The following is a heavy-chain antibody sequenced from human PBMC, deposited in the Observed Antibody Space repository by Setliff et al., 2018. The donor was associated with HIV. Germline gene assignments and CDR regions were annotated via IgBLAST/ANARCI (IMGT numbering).Heavy chain of an antibody. D-gene: IGHD4-17*01. J-gene: IGHJ4*02. CDR1: GYSISSSNW. CDR3: TRRDVTTGMDS. CDR2: IFYTGST. Sequence: PSETLSLTCVVSGYSISSSNWWDWIRQPPGKSLEWVGSIFYTGSTNYRPSLESRVIVSLDTSKNQFSLKLSSVTAADTAVYYCTRRDVTTGMDSWGPGILVTVSS. V-gene: IGHV4-38-2*01.